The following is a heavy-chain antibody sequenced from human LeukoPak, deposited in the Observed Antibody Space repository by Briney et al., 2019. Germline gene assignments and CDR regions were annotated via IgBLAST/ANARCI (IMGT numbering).Heavy chain of an antibody. Sequence: GGSLRLSCAASGFTFSSYGMHWVRQAPGKGLEWVAVIWYDGSNKYYADSVKGRFTISRDNSKNTLYLQMNSLRAEDTAVYYCAKDQSPLYYYGMDVWGQGTTVTVSS. CDR1: GFTFSSYG. CDR2: IWYDGSNK. V-gene: IGHV3-30*02. J-gene: IGHJ6*02. CDR3: AKDQSPLYYYGMDV.